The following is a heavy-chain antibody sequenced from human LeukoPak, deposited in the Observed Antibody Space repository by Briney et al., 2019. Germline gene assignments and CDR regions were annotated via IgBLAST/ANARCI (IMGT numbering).Heavy chain of an antibody. Sequence: TGGTLRLSCAGSGFTFSGYSFNWVRQAPGKGLVWVSLINSDGSSTSYADSVKGRFTISRDNAKNTLYLQMNSLRAEDMAVYYCAKAVAGNYYYYMDVWGKGTTVTISS. CDR1: GFTFSGYS. D-gene: IGHD6-19*01. J-gene: IGHJ6*03. CDR3: AKAVAGNYYYYMDV. CDR2: INSDGSST. V-gene: IGHV3-74*01.